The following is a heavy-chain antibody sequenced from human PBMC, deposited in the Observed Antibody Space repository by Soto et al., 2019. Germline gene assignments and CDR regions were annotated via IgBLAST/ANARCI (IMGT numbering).Heavy chain of an antibody. CDR3: AREHVRASSSRYSDGMDV. J-gene: IGHJ6*02. Sequence: QVQLVESGGGVVQPGRSLRLSCAASGFTFSSYAMHWVRQAPVKGLEWVAVISYDGSNKYYADSVKGRFTISRDNSKNTRYLQMNSLRAEDTAVYYCAREHVRASSSRYSDGMDVWGQGTTVTVSS. CDR2: ISYDGSNK. V-gene: IGHV3-30-3*01. CDR1: GFTFSSYA. D-gene: IGHD6-6*01.